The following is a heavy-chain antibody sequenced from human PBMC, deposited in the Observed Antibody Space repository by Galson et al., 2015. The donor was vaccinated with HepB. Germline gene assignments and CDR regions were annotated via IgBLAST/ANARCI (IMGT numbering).Heavy chain of an antibody. J-gene: IGHJ6*02. V-gene: IGHV5-51*03. Sequence: QSGAEVKKPGESLRISCKGSGSSFTSYWIGWVSQMPGKGLEWMGIVYPGDSETRYSPSFQGQVTISADKSINTAYLQWSSLKASDTAMYYCARESYDSSGYWTSYGMDVWGQGTTVTVSS. D-gene: IGHD3-22*01. CDR3: ARESYDSSGYWTSYGMDV. CDR2: VYPGDSET. CDR1: GSSFTSYW.